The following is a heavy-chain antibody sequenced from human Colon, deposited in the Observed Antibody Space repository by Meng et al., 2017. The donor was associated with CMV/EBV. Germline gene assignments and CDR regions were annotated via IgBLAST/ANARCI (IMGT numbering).Heavy chain of an antibody. CDR3: ARDSKHYYESPGDSPRCDY. J-gene: IGHJ4*02. D-gene: IGHD3-22*01. Sequence: ASVKVSCKAIGYTFTDYGFSWVRQAPGQGREWVGWVSSYTGNTNYPDKFHGRLTMTTDTSTSTVYLELTSLRSDDTAVYFCARDSKHYYESPGDSPRCDYWGQGTLVTVSS. CDR1: GYTFTDYG. V-gene: IGHV1-18*01. CDR2: VSSYTGNT.